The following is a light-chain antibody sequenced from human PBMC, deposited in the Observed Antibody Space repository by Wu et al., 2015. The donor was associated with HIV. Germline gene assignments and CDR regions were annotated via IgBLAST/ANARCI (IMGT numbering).Light chain of an antibody. CDR3: QQSYSTPYT. Sequence: DIQMTQSPSSLSASVGDRVTITCRASQSISSNLNWYQQKLGKAPKLLIYAASSLQSEVPSRFSGSGSGTDFTLTISSLQPEDFATYYCQQSYSTPYTFGQGTKLDIK. CDR1: QSISSN. J-gene: IGKJ2*01. CDR2: AAS. V-gene: IGKV1-39*01.